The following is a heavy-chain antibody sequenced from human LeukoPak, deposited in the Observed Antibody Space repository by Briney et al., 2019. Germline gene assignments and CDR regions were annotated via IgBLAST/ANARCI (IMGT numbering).Heavy chain of an antibody. J-gene: IGHJ5*02. D-gene: IGHD1-26*01. CDR3: ARDHGYSGTYSWFDP. V-gene: IGHV4-30-4*08. Sequence: PSQTLSLTCTVSAGFISSGDYYWRWIRQPPGRGLEWIGYIYYSGSTYYNPSLKSRVTISVDTSKNQFSLKLASVTAADTAVYYCARDHGYSGTYSWFDPWGQGTLVTVSS. CDR1: AGFISSGDYY. CDR2: IYYSGST.